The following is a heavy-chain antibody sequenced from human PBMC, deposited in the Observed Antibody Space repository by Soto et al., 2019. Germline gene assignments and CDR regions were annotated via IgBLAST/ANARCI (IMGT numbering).Heavy chain of an antibody. CDR1: GYTFTNYA. J-gene: IGHJ4*02. CDR3: ARDISDSSKGSYYLDY. Sequence: QVQIVQSGAEVKKPGASVKIYCKASGYTFTNYAMHWVRQAPGQGLEWMGWINTGKGNTKYSQKFQGRVTIGRDTSASTAYMELSGLRSDDMAMYYCARDISDSSKGSYYLDYWGQGTLLTVSS. D-gene: IGHD6-6*01. CDR2: INTGKGNT. V-gene: IGHV1-3*04.